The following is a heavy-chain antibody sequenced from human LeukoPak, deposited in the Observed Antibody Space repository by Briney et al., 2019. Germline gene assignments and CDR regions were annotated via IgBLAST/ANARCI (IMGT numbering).Heavy chain of an antibody. J-gene: IGHJ4*02. CDR1: GFTFSSYG. Sequence: GGSLGLSCAASGFTFSSYGMHWVRQAPGKGLEWVAFIRYDGSNKYYADSVKGRFTISRDNSKNTLYLQMNSLRAEDTAVYYCAKDGYCSSTSCYRRIAAAGTGDYWGQGTLVTVSS. CDR2: IRYDGSNK. V-gene: IGHV3-30*02. D-gene: IGHD2-2*01. CDR3: AKDGYCSSTSCYRRIAAAGTGDY.